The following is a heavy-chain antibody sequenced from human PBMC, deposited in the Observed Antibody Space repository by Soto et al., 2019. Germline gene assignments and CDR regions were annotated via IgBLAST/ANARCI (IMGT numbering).Heavy chain of an antibody. CDR1: GGSFSGYY. J-gene: IGHJ6*02. CDR2: INHSGST. Sequence: PWETVSLTCAVYGGSFSGYYWSWIRQPPGKGLEWIGEINHSGSTNYNPSLKSRVTISVDTSKNQFSLKLSSVTAADTAVYYCARGSLVLEWLSSLYPAGYYYGMDVWGQGTTVTVSS. V-gene: IGHV4-34*01. CDR3: ARGSLVLEWLSSLYPAGYYYGMDV. D-gene: IGHD3-3*01.